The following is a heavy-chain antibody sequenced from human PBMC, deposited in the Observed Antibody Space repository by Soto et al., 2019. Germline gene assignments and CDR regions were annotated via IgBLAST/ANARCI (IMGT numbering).Heavy chain of an antibody. V-gene: IGHV4-59*02. CDR2: IYYTGST. CDR3: ARDYDGFDP. Sequence: PSETLSLTCTVSGGSVSGAYWSWIRQSPGKGLEWIGYIYYTGSTNYNPSLKSRVTMSIDTSKNLFSLRLSSVTAADTAVYYCARDYDGFDPWGQGTLVTVSS. D-gene: IGHD3-3*01. J-gene: IGHJ5*02. CDR1: GGSVSGAY.